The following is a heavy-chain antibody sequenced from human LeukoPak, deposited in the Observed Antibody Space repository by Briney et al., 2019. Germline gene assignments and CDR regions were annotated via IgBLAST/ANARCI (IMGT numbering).Heavy chain of an antibody. D-gene: IGHD1-7*01. V-gene: IGHV3-11*04. Sequence: GGSLRLSCAASGFTFSDYYMSWVRQAPGKGLEWVSYISSSGSTIYYADSVKGRFTISRDNAKNSLYLQMNSLRAENTGVYYNARERDLYNWNYGGGYYFDYGGQGTLVTVSS. CDR3: ARERDLYNWNYGGGYYFDY. CDR2: ISSSGSTI. CDR1: GFTFSDYY. J-gene: IGHJ4*02.